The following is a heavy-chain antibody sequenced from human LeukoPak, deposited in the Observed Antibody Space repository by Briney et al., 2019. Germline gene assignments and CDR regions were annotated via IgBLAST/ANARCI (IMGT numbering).Heavy chain of an antibody. CDR2: IYNSGST. CDR3: ARGIRNSRAPDC. V-gene: IGHV4-4*02. D-gene: IGHD4-23*01. CDR1: GGSISSSNW. J-gene: IGHJ4*02. Sequence: SETLSLTCAVSGGSISSSNWWSWVRQPPGKGLEWIGEIYNSGSTNYNPSLRSRVTISLDKSKNQFSLKLSSVTAADTAVYYCARGIRNSRAPDCWGQGTLVTVSS.